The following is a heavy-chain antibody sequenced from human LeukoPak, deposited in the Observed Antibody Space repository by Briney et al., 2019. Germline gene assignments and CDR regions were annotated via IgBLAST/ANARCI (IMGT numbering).Heavy chain of an antibody. D-gene: IGHD3-22*01. J-gene: IGHJ4*02. Sequence: PGGSLRLSCAVSGFTFTGFTFSTYAMHWVRQAPGKGLEWLAVISFDGRIGYYADSVKGRFTISRDNPNNTLYLQMNSLRAEDTAVYYCARAVLYYYDSSGTLDYWGQGTLVTVSS. V-gene: IGHV3-30*04. CDR3: ARAVLYYYDSSGTLDY. CDR2: ISFDGRIG. CDR1: GFTFTGFTFSTYA.